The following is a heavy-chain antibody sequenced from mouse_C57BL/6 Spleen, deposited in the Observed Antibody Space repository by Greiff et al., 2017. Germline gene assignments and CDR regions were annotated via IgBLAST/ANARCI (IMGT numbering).Heavy chain of an antibody. CDR2: IYPRSGNT. CDR3: ARKEGYDYPRDY. V-gene: IGHV1-81*01. J-gene: IGHJ4*01. D-gene: IGHD2-4*01. CDR1: GYTFTSYG. Sequence: VQLQQSGAELARPGASVKLSCKASGYTFTSYGISWVKQRTGQGLEWIGEIYPRSGNTYYNEKFKGKATLTADKSSSTAYMELRSLTSEDSAVYFCARKEGYDYPRDYWGQGTSVTVSS.